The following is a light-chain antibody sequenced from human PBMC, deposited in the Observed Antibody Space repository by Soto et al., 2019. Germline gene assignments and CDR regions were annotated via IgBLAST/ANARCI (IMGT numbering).Light chain of an antibody. Sequence: IKMTQSPSSLSANVGDRVTITCRASQSIVTYLNWYLQKPGKAPKLLIYAASNLQSGVPSRFSGSGSGTDFTLTISSLQPEDFATYFCQQSYSSPPTFGQGTMVDI. CDR2: AAS. J-gene: IGKJ1*01. CDR1: QSIVTY. V-gene: IGKV1-39*01. CDR3: QQSYSSPPT.